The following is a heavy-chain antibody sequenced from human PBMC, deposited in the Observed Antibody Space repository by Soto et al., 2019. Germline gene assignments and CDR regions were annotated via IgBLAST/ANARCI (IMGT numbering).Heavy chain of an antibody. CDR3: ARHMTDYYYGSGSIISGFDI. J-gene: IGHJ3*02. CDR1: GGSISSSSYY. Sequence: QLQLQESGPGLVKPSETLSLTCTVSGGSISSSSYYWGWIRQPPGKGLEWIGSIYYSGSTYYNPSHKSRVTIAADTSENQYSLKLSSVTAADTAVYYCARHMTDYYYGSGSIISGFDIWGQGTMVTVSS. V-gene: IGHV4-39*01. CDR2: IYYSGST. D-gene: IGHD3-10*01.